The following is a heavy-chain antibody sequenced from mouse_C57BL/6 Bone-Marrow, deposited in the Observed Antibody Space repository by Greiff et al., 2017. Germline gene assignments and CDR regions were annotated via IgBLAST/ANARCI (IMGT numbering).Heavy chain of an antibody. J-gene: IGHJ4*01. CDR2: IWGVGST. CDR3: AARYDGYPYYAMDY. CDR1: GFSLTSYG. V-gene: IGHV2-6*01. Sequence: VKLVESGPGLVAPSQSLSITCTVSGFSLTSYGVDWVRQSPGQGLEWLGVIWGVGSTNYNSALKSRLSISKDNSKSQVFLKMNSLQTDDTAMYYCAARYDGYPYYAMDYWGQGTSVTVSS. D-gene: IGHD2-3*01.